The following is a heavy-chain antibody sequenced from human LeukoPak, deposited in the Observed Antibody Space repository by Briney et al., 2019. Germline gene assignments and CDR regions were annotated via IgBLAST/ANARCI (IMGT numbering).Heavy chain of an antibody. J-gene: IGHJ4*02. D-gene: IGHD3-10*01. Sequence: PGGSLRLSCAASGFTFSSYSMNWVRQAPGKGLEWVSYINSSSSTIYYADSVKGRFTISRDNAKNSLYLQMNSLRAEDTAVYYCARDPGRSYYYGSGSYSDYWGQGTLVTVSS. CDR2: INSSSSTI. CDR3: ARDPGRSYYYGSGSYSDY. CDR1: GFTFSSYS. V-gene: IGHV3-48*01.